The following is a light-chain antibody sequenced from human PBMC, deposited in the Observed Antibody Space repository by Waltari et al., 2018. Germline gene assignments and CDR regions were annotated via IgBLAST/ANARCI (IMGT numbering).Light chain of an antibody. CDR1: TSDIGTYNI. Sequence: QSALTQPASVSGSPGQSITISCTGTTSDIGTYNIISWYQQYPCRVPKLIIYEATRRPSWVSDRFSGSKAGNTASLTISGLQAEDEANYYCCSYTGTTTFLLFGGGTKLTVL. V-gene: IGLV2-23*02. J-gene: IGLJ2*01. CDR2: EAT. CDR3: CSYTGTTTFLL.